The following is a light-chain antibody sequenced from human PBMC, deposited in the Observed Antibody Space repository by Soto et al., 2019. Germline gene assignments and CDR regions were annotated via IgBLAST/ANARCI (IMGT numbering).Light chain of an antibody. Sequence: DIQLTQSPSSLSASVGDRVTITCQASQDISKSLNWYQQKPGRAPKLLIYDASNLETCVPSRFSSSGCSADFISTNISMQEADNATYYCQQHHDLPPITFGPGTKVDSK. CDR1: QDISKS. V-gene: IGKV1-33*01. CDR3: QQHHDLPPIT. CDR2: DAS. J-gene: IGKJ3*01.